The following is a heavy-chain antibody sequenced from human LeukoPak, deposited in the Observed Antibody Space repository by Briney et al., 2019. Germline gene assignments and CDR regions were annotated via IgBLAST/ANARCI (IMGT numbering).Heavy chain of an antibody. CDR2: IYHSGTT. CDR1: GYSITSSSW. V-gene: IGHV4-28*01. J-gene: IGHJ4*02. CDR3: ARKENVYYYFDY. Sequence: SETLSLTCAVSGYSITSSSWWGWIRQPPGKGLEWIGYIYHSGTTYYNPSLQSRVTMSVDTSKNQFSLKLSSVTAVDTAVYYCARKENVYYYFDYWGQGTLVTVSS. D-gene: IGHD3-10*01.